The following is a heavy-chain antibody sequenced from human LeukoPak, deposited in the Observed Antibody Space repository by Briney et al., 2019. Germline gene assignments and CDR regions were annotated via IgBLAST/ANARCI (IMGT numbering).Heavy chain of an antibody. CDR3: ARKGEGHDYGGIVSY. V-gene: IGHV4-34*01. CDR1: GGSFSGYY. D-gene: IGHD4-23*01. J-gene: IGHJ4*02. Sequence: PSETLSLTCAVYGGSFSGYYWSWIRQPPGKGLEWIGEINHSGSTNYNPSLKSRVTISVDTSKNQFSLKPSSVTAADTAVYYCARKGEGHDYGGIVSYWGQGTLVTVSS. CDR2: INHSGST.